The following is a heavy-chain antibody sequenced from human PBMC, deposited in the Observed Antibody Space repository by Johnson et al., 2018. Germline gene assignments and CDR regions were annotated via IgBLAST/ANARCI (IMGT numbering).Heavy chain of an antibody. Sequence: QVQLVQSGGGVVQPGRSLRLSCAASGFTFSNYGMQWVRQAPGKGLEWVALIWHDGSNKFYADSVKGRFTISRDDSKNTLYLQMNSLRAEDAAVYYCAKGIQPGSEYQLLYLSGMEVWGQGTTVTVSS. CDR1: GFTFSNYG. CDR2: IWHDGSNK. V-gene: IGHV3-33*06. CDR3: AKGIQPGSEYQLLYLSGMEV. D-gene: IGHD2-2*02. J-gene: IGHJ6*02.